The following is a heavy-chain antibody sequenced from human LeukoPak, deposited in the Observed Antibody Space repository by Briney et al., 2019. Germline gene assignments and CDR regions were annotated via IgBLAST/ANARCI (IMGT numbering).Heavy chain of an antibody. J-gene: IGHJ4*02. CDR3: ARDRYYYDSSGILDY. Sequence: GASVKVSCKASGYTFTGYYMHWVRQAPGQGLEWMGWINPNSGDTNYAQKFQGRVTMTRDTSISTAYMELSRLRSDDTAVYYCARDRYYYDSSGILDYWGQGTLVTVSS. D-gene: IGHD3-22*01. V-gene: IGHV1-2*02. CDR1: GYTFTGYY. CDR2: INPNSGDT.